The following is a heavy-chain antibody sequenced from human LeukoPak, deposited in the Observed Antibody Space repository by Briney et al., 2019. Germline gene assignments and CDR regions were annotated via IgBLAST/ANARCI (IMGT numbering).Heavy chain of an antibody. J-gene: IGHJ1*01. D-gene: IGHD3-9*01. CDR1: GGSISTSSYY. CDR2: IYYSGST. V-gene: IGHV4-39*07. Sequence: SETLSLTCTASGGSISTSSYYWAWIRQPPGKGLEWIGSIYYSGSTYYNPSLKSRVTISADTSKNQFSLKLSSVTAADTAVYYCARDASMYYDILTGYPQYFQHWGQGTLVTVSS. CDR3: ARDASMYYDILTGYPQYFQH.